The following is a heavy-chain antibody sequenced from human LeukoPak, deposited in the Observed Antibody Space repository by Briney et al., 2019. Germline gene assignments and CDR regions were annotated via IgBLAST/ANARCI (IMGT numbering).Heavy chain of an antibody. V-gene: IGHV4-61*02. J-gene: IGHJ4*02. D-gene: IGHD6-13*01. CDR1: GGSISSGSYF. CDR2: IYTSGST. Sequence: SETLSLTCTVSGGSISSGSYFWTWIRQPAGKGLEWIGRIYTSGSTHYNPSLKSRVTISVNATNNQFSLKLSSVTAADTAVYYCAREGYSSSWYSGYYYFDYWGQGTLVTVSS. CDR3: AREGYSSSWYSGYYYFDY.